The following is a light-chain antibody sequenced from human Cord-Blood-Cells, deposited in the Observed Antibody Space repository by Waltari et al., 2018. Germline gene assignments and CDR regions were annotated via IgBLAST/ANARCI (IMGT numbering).Light chain of an antibody. CDR3: CSYAGSSTWV. CDR1: SRDVGSYNL. Sequence: QSALTQPASASVPPGQSITIACTGASRDVGSYNLVSWYTQHPGKAHKILIYEGSKRASGVSNRFSGSKSGNTASLTISGLQAEDEADYYCCSYAGSSTWVFGGGTKLTVL. V-gene: IGLV2-23*01. CDR2: EGS. J-gene: IGLJ2*01.